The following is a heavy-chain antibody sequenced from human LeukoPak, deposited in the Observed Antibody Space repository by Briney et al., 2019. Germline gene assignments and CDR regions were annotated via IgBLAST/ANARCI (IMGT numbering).Heavy chain of an antibody. J-gene: IGHJ4*02. V-gene: IGHV1-69*04. CDR2: IIPILGIA. CDR3: ATPRTYSGSYFDY. Sequence: ASVKVSCKASGGTFSSYAISWVRQAPGQGLEWMGRIIPILGIANYAQKFQGRVTITADKSTSTAYMELSSLRSEDTAVYYCATPRTYSGSYFDYWGQGTLVTVSS. CDR1: GGTFSSYA. D-gene: IGHD1-26*01.